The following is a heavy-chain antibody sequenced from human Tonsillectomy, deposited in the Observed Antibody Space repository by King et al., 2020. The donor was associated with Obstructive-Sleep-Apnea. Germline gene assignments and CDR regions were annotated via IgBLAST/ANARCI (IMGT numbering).Heavy chain of an antibody. J-gene: IGHJ3*02. CDR2: ISYDGSNK. CDR1: GFTFSSYA. Sequence: VQLVESGGGVVQPGRSLRLSCAASGFTFSSYAMHWVRQAPGKGLEWVAVISYDGSNKYYADSVKGRFTISRDNSKNTLYLQMNSLRAEDTAVYYCARDSGLLRYFDWLSYDAFDIWGHGTMVTVSS. D-gene: IGHD3-9*01. V-gene: IGHV3-30-3*01. CDR3: ARDSGLLRYFDWLSYDAFDI.